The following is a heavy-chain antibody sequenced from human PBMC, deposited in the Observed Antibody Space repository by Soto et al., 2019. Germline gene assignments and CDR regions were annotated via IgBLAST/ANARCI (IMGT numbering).Heavy chain of an antibody. Sequence: PSETLSLTCTVSGGSISSGGYYWSWIRQHPGKGLEWIGYIYYSGSTYYNPSLKSRVTISVDTSKNQFSLKLSSVTAADTAVYYRARAPSSNYDSSGPTHFDYWGQGTLVTVSS. CDR3: ARAPSSNYDSSGPTHFDY. CDR2: IYYSGST. J-gene: IGHJ4*02. CDR1: GGSISSGGYY. D-gene: IGHD3-22*01. V-gene: IGHV4-31*03.